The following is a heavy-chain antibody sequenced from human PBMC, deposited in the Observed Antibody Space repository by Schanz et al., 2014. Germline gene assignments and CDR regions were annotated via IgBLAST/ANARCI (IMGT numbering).Heavy chain of an antibody. CDR1: GFTFSGYW. Sequence: EVQLVESGGGLVQPGGSLRLSCAASGFTFSGYWMTWVRQSPGKGLEWVATISQDGTEKYYVDSVKGRFTISRDNPKNSLCLQMNSLRAEDTALYYCARVLGGDEGLDQWGQGTLVTVSS. CDR2: ISQDGTEK. V-gene: IGHV3-7*01. J-gene: IGHJ4*02. CDR3: ARVLGGDEGLDQ. D-gene: IGHD4-17*01.